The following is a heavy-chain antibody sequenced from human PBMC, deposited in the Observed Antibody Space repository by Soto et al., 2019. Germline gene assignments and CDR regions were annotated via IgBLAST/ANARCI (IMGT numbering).Heavy chain of an antibody. D-gene: IGHD3-10*02. CDR1: DGSISSSSYY. J-gene: IGHJ4*02. V-gene: IGHV4-39*01. Sequence: SETLSLTCTVSDGSISSSSYYWGWIRQPPGKGLEWIGSIYYNGNTHYNQSLKSRVTISIDTSKNQFSLKLTSVTAADTAFYYCGRFTYYSVIWGQATLVTVSS. CDR3: GRFTYYSVI. CDR2: IYYNGNT.